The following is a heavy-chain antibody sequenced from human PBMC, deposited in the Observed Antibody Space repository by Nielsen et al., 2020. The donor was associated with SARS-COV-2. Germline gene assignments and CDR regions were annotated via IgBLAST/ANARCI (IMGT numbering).Heavy chain of an antibody. CDR3: ARNFPGYSSGWYVYYYYYGMDV. J-gene: IGHJ6*02. Sequence: WIRQPPGKGLEWVSSISSSSSYIYYADSVKGRFTISRDNAKNSLYLQMNSLRSEDTAVYYCARNFPGYSSGWYVYYYYYGMDVWGQGTTVTVSS. CDR2: ISSSSSYI. D-gene: IGHD6-19*01. V-gene: IGHV3-21*04.